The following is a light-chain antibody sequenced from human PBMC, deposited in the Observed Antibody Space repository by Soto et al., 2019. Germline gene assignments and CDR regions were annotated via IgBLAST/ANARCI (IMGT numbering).Light chain of an antibody. CDR1: QSLSDGY. CDR3: QQNGSLPIT. Sequence: EIVLTQSPGTLSLSPGEKATLSCGASQSLSDGYLAWFQQKPGQTPRLLIYSASNRATGIPDRFSGSGSGTDFTLTISRLEPEDFVVYYCQQNGSLPITFGQGTRLEIK. J-gene: IGKJ5*01. V-gene: IGKV3-20*01. CDR2: SAS.